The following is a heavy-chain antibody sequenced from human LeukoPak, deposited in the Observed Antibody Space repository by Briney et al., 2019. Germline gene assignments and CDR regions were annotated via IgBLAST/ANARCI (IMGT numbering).Heavy chain of an antibody. J-gene: IGHJ4*02. CDR2: IYPGDSDT. V-gene: IGHV5-51*01. D-gene: IGHD5-18*01. Sequence: GESLKISCKGSGYSFTSYWIGWVRQMPGKGLEWMGIIYPGDSDTRYSPSFQGQVTISADKSISAAYLQWSSLKASYTAMYYCARQPVDTAMATSYFDYWGQGTLVTVSS. CDR1: GYSFTSYW. CDR3: ARQPVDTAMATSYFDY.